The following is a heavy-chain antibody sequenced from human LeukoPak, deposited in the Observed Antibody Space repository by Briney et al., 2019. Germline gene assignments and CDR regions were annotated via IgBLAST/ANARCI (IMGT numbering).Heavy chain of an antibody. CDR3: AKVKLGGSYLSY. J-gene: IGHJ4*02. V-gene: IGHV3-23*01. CDR1: GFTLINYA. Sequence: GGSLRLSCAASGFTLINYAMSWVRQAPGKGLEWVSAISGSGGSTYYADSVKGRFTISRDNSKNTLYLQMNSLRAEDTAVYYCAKVKLGGSYLSYWGQGTLVTVSS. CDR2: ISGSGGST. D-gene: IGHD1-26*01.